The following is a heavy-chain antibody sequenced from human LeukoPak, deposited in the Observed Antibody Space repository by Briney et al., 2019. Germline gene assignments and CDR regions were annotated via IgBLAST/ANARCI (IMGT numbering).Heavy chain of an antibody. V-gene: IGHV3-23*01. Sequence: TGGSLRLSCAASGFTFSSYAMSWVRQAPGEGLEWVSAISGSGGSTYYADSVKGRFTMSRDNSKNTLYLQMNSLRAEDTAVYYCAKDVGARNDYWGQGTLVTVSS. CDR3: AKDVGARNDY. CDR1: GFTFSSYA. CDR2: ISGSGGST. J-gene: IGHJ4*02.